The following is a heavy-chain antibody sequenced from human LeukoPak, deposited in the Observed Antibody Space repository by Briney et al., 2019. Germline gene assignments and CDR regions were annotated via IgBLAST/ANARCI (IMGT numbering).Heavy chain of an antibody. J-gene: IGHJ6*02. Sequence: SETLSLTCKVSGGSISSGNYYWGWIRQPPEKGPEWIGSMYYSGSTYYNPSLKSRVTISVDTSKNQFSLKLSSVTAADTAVYYCASEGITMIRRVMGEKAYYYYAMDVWGQGTTVTVSS. CDR1: GGSISSGNYY. CDR3: ASEGITMIRRVMGEKAYYYYAMDV. D-gene: IGHD3-10*01. V-gene: IGHV4-39*01. CDR2: MYYSGST.